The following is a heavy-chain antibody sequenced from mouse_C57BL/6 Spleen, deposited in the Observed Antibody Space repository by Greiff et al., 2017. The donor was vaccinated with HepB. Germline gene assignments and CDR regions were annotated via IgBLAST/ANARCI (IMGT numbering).Heavy chain of an antibody. V-gene: IGHV1-55*01. Sequence: VQLQQPGAELVKPGASVKMSCKASGYTFTSYWITWVKQRPGQGLEWIGDIYPGSGSTNYNEKFKSKATLTVDTSSSTAYMQLSSLTSEDSAVYYCARIRSTMITLRYFDYWGQGTTLTVSS. CDR3: ARIRSTMITLRYFDY. D-gene: IGHD2-4*01. CDR1: GYTFTSYW. CDR2: IYPGSGST. J-gene: IGHJ2*01.